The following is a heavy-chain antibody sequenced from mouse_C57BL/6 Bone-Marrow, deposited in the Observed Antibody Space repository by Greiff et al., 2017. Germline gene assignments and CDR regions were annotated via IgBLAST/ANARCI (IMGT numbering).Heavy chain of an antibody. J-gene: IGHJ4*01. CDR1: GFNIKNTY. D-gene: IGHD1-1*01. V-gene: IGHV14-3*01. CDR2: IDPANGNT. CDR3: ASPYGSSYGDYAMDY. Sequence: VQLQQSVAELVRPGASVKLSCTASGFNIKNTYMHWVKQRPEQGLEWIGRIDPANGNTNYAPKFQGQATITADTSSNTAYLQLSSLTSEDTAIYYCASPYGSSYGDYAMDYWGQGTSVTVSS.